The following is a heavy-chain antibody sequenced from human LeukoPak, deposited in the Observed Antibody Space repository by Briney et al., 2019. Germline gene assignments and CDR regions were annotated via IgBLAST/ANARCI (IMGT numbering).Heavy chain of an antibody. CDR2: INPNSGGT. D-gene: IGHD3-9*01. Sequence: ASVKDSCMASGYTFTDYYMYWVRQAPGQGLEWMGWINPNSGGTNSAQKFQGRVTMTRDTSINTAYMELSRLRSDDTAVYYCARGDDILTGYYEYFQHWGQGTLVTVSS. J-gene: IGHJ1*01. V-gene: IGHV1-2*02. CDR3: ARGDDILTGYYEYFQH. CDR1: GYTFTDYY.